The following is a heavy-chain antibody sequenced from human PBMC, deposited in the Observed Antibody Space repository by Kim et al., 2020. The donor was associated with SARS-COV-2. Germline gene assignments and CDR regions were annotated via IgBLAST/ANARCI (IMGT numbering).Heavy chain of an antibody. CDR3: ATLATTGYAYDDS. D-gene: IGHD3-16*01. V-gene: IGHV1-69*13. Sequence: SVKVSRKASGDNFGSSVVYWVRQAPGQGLEWMGGTIPNFGTANYAQIFQGRVTITADVSSRTAFMELHSLRSDDTAMYYCATLATTGYAYDDSWGQGTL. CDR2: TIPNFGTA. CDR1: GDNFGSSV. J-gene: IGHJ4*02.